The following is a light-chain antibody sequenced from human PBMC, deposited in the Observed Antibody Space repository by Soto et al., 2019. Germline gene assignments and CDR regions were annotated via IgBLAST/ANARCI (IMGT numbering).Light chain of an antibody. CDR2: DAS. CDR1: HSLSSS. J-gene: IGKJ4*01. Sequence: EIVLTQSPATLSLSPGNRATLSCRASHSLSSSLAWYQHQPGQAPRLLIYDASNRATGIPARFSGSGSGTHFTLSISSLEPEDFAVYYCQHRSNWPSVTFGGGTKLEIK. V-gene: IGKV3-11*01. CDR3: QHRSNWPSVT.